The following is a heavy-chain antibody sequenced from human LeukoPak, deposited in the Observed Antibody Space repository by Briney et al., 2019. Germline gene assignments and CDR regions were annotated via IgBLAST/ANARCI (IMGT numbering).Heavy chain of an antibody. CDR2: INSDGSST. CDR1: GFTFSRYW. V-gene: IGHV3-74*01. Sequence: PGGSLRLSCAGSGFTFSRYWMHWVRQAQGKGLVWVSRINSDGSSTTYADSVKGRFTISRDDAKNTLYLQMNSLRAEDTAVYYCAKDSDLTRGYSGVFDYWGQGTLVTVSS. CDR3: AKDSDLTRGYSGVFDY. J-gene: IGHJ4*02. D-gene: IGHD5-18*01.